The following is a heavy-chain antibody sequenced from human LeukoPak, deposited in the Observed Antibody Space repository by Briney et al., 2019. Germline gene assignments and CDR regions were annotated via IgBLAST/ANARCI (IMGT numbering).Heavy chain of an antibody. CDR2: IYYSGST. CDR1: GGSMSSGDYY. D-gene: IGHD4-23*01. CDR3: ARVKSYYFDF. V-gene: IGHV4-30-4*08. J-gene: IGHJ4*02. Sequence: SETLSLTCTVSGGSMSSGDYYWSWIRQPPGKGLEWIGYIYYSGSTYYNPSLKSRVTISVDTSKSQFSLKLSSVTAADTAVYYCARVKSYYFDFWGQGTLVTVSS.